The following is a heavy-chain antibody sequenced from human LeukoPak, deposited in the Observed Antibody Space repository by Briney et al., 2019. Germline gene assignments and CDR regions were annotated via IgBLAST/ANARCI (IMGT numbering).Heavy chain of an antibody. CDR2: IYTSGST. CDR1: GGSISSGSYY. CDR3: ARGPEWELPNDYYFDF. Sequence: SETLSLTCTVSGGSISSGSYYWSWLRQPAGKGLEWIGRIYTSGSTHYNPSLKSRVTISVDTSKNQFSLKLTSVTAADTAVYYCARGPEWELPNDYYFDFWGQGTLVTVSS. V-gene: IGHV4-61*02. J-gene: IGHJ4*02. D-gene: IGHD1-26*01.